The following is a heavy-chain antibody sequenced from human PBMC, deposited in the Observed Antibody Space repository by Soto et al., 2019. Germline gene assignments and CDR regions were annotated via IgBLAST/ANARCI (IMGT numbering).Heavy chain of an antibody. Sequence: GGSLRLSCAASGFTFSSYGMHWVRQAPGKGLEWVAVIWYDGSNKYYADSVKGRFTISRDNSKNTLYLQMNSLRAEDTAVYYCARGKGVYSSIQDYWGQGTLVTVSS. D-gene: IGHD6-13*01. CDR3: ARGKGVYSSIQDY. V-gene: IGHV3-33*01. CDR1: GFTFSSYG. J-gene: IGHJ4*02. CDR2: IWYDGSNK.